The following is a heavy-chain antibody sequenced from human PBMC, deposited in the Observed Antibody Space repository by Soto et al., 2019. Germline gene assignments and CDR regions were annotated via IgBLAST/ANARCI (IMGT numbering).Heavy chain of an antibody. J-gene: IGHJ4*02. D-gene: IGHD3-10*01. V-gene: IGHV3-7*01. CDR1: GFTFSSYW. CDR2: IKQDGSEK. CDR3: ARAGYYYGSGSYLV. Sequence: HPGGSLRLSCAASGFTFSSYWMSWVRQAPGKGLEWVANIKQDGSEKYYVDSVEGRFTISRDNAKNSLYLQMNSLRAEDTAVYYCARAGYYYGSGSYLVWGQGTLVTVSS.